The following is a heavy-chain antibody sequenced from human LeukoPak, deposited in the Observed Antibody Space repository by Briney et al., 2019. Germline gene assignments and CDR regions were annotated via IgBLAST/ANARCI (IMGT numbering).Heavy chain of an antibody. CDR3: AREVGIAAAGDNWFDP. CDR2: VYYSGST. D-gene: IGHD6-13*01. CDR1: GGSISSYY. J-gene: IGHJ5*02. V-gene: IGHV4-59*01. Sequence: SETLSLTCTVSGGSISSYYWSWIRQPPGKGLEWIGYVYYSGSTNYNPSLKSRVTISVDTSKNQFSLKLSSATAADTAVYYCAREVGIAAAGDNWFDPWGQGTLVTVSS.